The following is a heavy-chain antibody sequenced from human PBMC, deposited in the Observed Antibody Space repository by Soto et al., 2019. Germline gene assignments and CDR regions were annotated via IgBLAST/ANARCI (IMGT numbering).Heavy chain of an antibody. Sequence: ASVKVSCKASGYTFTSYAMHWVRQAPGQRLEWMGWINAGNGNTKYSQKFQGRVTITRDTSASTAYMELSSLRSEDTAVYYCARDNPNYYGSGSYPALDYWGQGTLVTVSS. J-gene: IGHJ4*02. V-gene: IGHV1-3*01. CDR3: ARDNPNYYGSGSYPALDY. CDR1: GYTFTSYA. D-gene: IGHD3-10*01. CDR2: INAGNGNT.